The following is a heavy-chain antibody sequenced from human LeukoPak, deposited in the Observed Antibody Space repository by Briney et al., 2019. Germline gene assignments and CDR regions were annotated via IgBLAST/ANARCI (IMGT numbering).Heavy chain of an antibody. CDR3: AREWWELHFDY. V-gene: IGHV3-30-3*01. CDR2: ISYDGSNK. D-gene: IGHD1-26*01. CDR1: GFTFSSYA. J-gene: IGHJ4*02. Sequence: PGSSLRLSSAASGFTFSSYAMHWVLQAPGKGLEWVAVISYDGSNKYYADSVKGRFTISRDNSKNTLYLQMNSLRAEDTAVYYCAREWWELHFDYWGQGTLVTVSS.